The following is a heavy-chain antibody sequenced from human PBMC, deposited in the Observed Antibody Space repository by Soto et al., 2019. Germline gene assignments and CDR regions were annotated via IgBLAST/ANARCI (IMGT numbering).Heavy chain of an antibody. CDR1: GFTFSSYG. D-gene: IGHD6-13*01. CDR2: VSYDGNNK. V-gene: IGHV3-30*18. CDR3: AKYLGQQLVLIYGMDV. J-gene: IGHJ6*02. Sequence: QVHLVESGGGVVQPGTSLRLSCAPSGFTFSSYGMYWVRQAPGKGLEWVAVVSYDGNNKYYADSVKGRFTISRDNAKNMLYLQMNSLRAEDTAVYYCAKYLGQQLVLIYGMDVWGQGTTVTVPS.